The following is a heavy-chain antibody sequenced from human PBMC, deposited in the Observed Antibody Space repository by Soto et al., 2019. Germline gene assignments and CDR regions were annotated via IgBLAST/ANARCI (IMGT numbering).Heavy chain of an antibody. J-gene: IGHJ4*01. CDR3: AREGCSGGSCFYDY. Sequence: PSETLSLTCAVSGASISSGGYPWSWIRQPPGKGLEWIGYIYHSETTSYNPSLKSRVTISVDKSTNQFSLKLSSVTAADTAVYYCAREGCSGGSCFYDYWGHGILVTVSS. D-gene: IGHD2-15*01. CDR2: IYHSETT. V-gene: IGHV4-30-2*01. CDR1: GASISSGGYP.